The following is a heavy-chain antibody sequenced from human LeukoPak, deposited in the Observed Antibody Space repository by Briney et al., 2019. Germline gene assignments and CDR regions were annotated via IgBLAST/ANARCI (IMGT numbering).Heavy chain of an antibody. Sequence: SETLSPTCVVYGGSFSVYYWSWIRQPPGNGLEWIGEINHSGSTNYNPSLKSRVTISVDTSKNQFSLKVTSVPAADTAVYYCARSPGGDFDYWGEGTLVTVSS. CDR1: GGSFSVYY. J-gene: IGHJ4*02. D-gene: IGHD3-10*01. V-gene: IGHV4-34*01. CDR2: INHSGST. CDR3: ARSPGGDFDY.